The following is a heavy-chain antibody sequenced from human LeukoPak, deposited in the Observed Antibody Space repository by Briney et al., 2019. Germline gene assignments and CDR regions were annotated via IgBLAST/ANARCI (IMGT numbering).Heavy chain of an antibody. Sequence: ASVKVSCKVSGYTLTELSMHWVRQAPGKGLEWMGGFDPEDGETIYAQKFQGRVTMTEYTSTDTAYMELSSLRSEDTAVYYCATDGPRDDRAWDYVWGSYRYLQAFDIWGQGTMVTVSA. CDR3: ATDGPRDDRAWDYVWGSYRYLQAFDI. CDR2: FDPEDGET. D-gene: IGHD3-16*02. V-gene: IGHV1-24*01. CDR1: GYTLTELS. J-gene: IGHJ3*02.